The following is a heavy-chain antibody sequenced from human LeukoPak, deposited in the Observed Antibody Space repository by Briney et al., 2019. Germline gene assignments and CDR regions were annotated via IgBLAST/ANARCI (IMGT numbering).Heavy chain of an antibody. CDR1: GYIFSRNG. V-gene: IGHV1-18*01. CDR3: ARSGHCSGTGCYAEGVDF. Sequence: EASVKVSCKASGYIFSRNGITWVRQAPGQGLEWMGWISGYNGNTVYAQMFRDRVTMTTDTSTNTAYMDLRSLRSDDTAVYYCARSGHCSGTGCYAEGVDFWGQGTLVTVS. D-gene: IGHD2-2*01. CDR2: ISGYNGNT. J-gene: IGHJ4*02.